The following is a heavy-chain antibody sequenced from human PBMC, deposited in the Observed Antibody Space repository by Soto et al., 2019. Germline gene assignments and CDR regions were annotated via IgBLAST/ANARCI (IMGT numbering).Heavy chain of an antibody. CDR3: AGFRGSYGMDV. CDR1: GGTFSSYT. Sequence: QVQLVQSGAEVKKPGSSVKVSCKASGGTFSSYTISWVRQAPGQGLEWMGRIIPILGIANYAQKFQGRVTITADKSTSTAYRELSGLRSEDTAVYYCAGFRGSYGMDVWGQGTTVTVSS. V-gene: IGHV1-69*02. J-gene: IGHJ6*02. CDR2: IIPILGIA. D-gene: IGHD3-10*01.